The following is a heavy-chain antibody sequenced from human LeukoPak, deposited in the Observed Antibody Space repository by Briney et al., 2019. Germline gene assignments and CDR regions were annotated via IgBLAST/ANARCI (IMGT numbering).Heavy chain of an antibody. J-gene: IGHJ5*02. V-gene: IGHV4-61*01. D-gene: IGHD3-22*01. CDR1: GGSISSSSYY. CDR2: IYYSGST. CDR3: ARDLRYYDSSAEWWFDP. Sequence: SETLSLTCTVSGGSISSSSYYWGWIRQPPGKGLEWIGYIYYSGSTNYNPSLKSRVTISVDTSKNQFSLKLSSVTAADTAVYYCARDLRYYDSSAEWWFDPWGQGTLVTVSS.